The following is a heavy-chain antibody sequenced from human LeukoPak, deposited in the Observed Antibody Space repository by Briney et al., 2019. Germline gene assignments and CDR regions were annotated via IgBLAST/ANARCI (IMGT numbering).Heavy chain of an antibody. Sequence: PGGSLRLPCVASGFTFSSYSMNWVRQAPGKGLEWVSAISGSGGSTYYADSVKGRFTISRDNSKNTLYLQMNSLRAEDTAVYYCAKAPTGGYDFRLNWFDPWGQGTLVTVSS. CDR2: ISGSGGST. D-gene: IGHD5-12*01. CDR1: GFTFSSYS. J-gene: IGHJ5*02. CDR3: AKAPTGGYDFRLNWFDP. V-gene: IGHV3-23*01.